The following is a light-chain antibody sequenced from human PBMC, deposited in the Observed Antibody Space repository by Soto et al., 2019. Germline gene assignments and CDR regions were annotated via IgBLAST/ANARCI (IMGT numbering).Light chain of an antibody. CDR2: ASS. CDR1: QGISND. J-gene: IGKJ4*01. V-gene: IGKV1-17*03. Sequence: IPMTQSPSAMSASVGDRVTITCRASQGISNDLAWFQQKPGKVPERLIFASSTLQSGVQSRFSGSGSGTEFTPTISSLQPEDVAPYYCLQHNSYPLTFGGGTKVQIK. CDR3: LQHNSYPLT.